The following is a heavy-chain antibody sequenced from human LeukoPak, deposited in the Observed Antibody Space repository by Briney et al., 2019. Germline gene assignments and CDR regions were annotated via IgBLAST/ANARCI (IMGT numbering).Heavy chain of an antibody. CDR3: VKDRRNPYRPEGPFDP. J-gene: IGHJ5*02. D-gene: IGHD1-14*01. V-gene: IGHV3-9*01. Sequence: GGSLRLSCAASGFTFEDYAMHWVRQAPGKGLEWVSGINWNSTSTGYADSVKGRFTISRDNVMNSLYLQMNSLRPEDTALYYCVKDRRNPYRPEGPFDPWGQGTLVTVSS. CDR2: INWNSTST. CDR1: GFTFEDYA.